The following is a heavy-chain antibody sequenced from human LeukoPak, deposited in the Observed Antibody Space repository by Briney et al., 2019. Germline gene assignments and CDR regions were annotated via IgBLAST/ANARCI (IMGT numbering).Heavy chain of an antibody. D-gene: IGHD1-26*01. V-gene: IGHV4-31*03. Sequence: SETLSLTCTVSGGSISSGGYYWSWIRQHPGKGLEWIGYIYYSGSTYYNPSLKSRVTIPVDTSKNQFSLKLSSVTAADTAVYYCARDFWSGSYLDAFDIWGQGTMVTVSS. CDR3: ARDFWSGSYLDAFDI. CDR2: IYYSGST. J-gene: IGHJ3*02. CDR1: GGSISSGGYY.